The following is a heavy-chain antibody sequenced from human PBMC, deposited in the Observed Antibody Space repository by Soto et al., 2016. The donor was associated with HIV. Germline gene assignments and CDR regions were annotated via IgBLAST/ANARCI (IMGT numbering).Heavy chain of an antibody. CDR2: ISGSGGST. D-gene: IGHD3-22*01. J-gene: IGHJ5*02. Sequence: EVQLLESGGGLVQPGGSLRLSCAASRFTFSNYAMTWVRQAPGKGLEWVSGISGSGGSTYYADSVKGRFTISRDNSKNMLYLQMNSLRAEDTAVYYCAKYANMIVVVIPNWFDPWAREPWSTVSS. CDR3: AKYANMIVVVIPNWFDP. V-gene: IGHV3-23*01. CDR1: RFTFSNYA.